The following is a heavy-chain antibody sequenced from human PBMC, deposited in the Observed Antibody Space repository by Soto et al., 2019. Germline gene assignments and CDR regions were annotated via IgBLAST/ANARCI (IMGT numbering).Heavy chain of an antibody. V-gene: IGHV3-23*01. D-gene: IGHD3-10*01. Sequence: QAGGSLRLSCEGSGFSFPDYDMNWVRQTPGKGLEWVAAVGRFGNTYYRDSVRGRFTISRDDSRNTVYLQMNRLRVEDTAVYFCAKEGRRRSPAGDYFDSWAQGSLVTVSS. CDR1: GFSFPDYD. CDR2: VGRFGNT. CDR3: AKEGRRRSPAGDYFDS. J-gene: IGHJ4*02.